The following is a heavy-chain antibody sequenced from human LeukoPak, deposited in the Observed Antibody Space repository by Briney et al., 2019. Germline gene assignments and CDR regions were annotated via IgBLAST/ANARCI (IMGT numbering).Heavy chain of an antibody. Sequence: GGSLRLSCAASGFTFSSYAMSWVRQAPGKGLEWVSAISGSGGSTYYADSVKGRFTISRDNYKDTLYLQMHSLGAEDTAIYYCAKSRVVDHRGYFDYWGQGTLVTVSS. D-gene: IGHD2-15*01. CDR3: AKSRVVDHRGYFDY. V-gene: IGHV3-23*01. CDR1: GFTFSSYA. J-gene: IGHJ4*02. CDR2: ISGSGGST.